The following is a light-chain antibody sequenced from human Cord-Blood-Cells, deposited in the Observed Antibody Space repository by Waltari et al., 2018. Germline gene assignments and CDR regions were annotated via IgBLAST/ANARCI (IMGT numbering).Light chain of an antibody. V-gene: IGLV2-14*03. CDR1: SSDVGGYNY. Sequence: QSALTQPASVSGSPGQSITIPCTGTSSDVGGYNYVSWYQQHPGKAPKLMIYDVSNRPSGVSTRFSGSKSGNTASLTISGLQAEDEADYYCSSYTSSSTLVFGTGTKVTVL. CDR3: SSYTSSSTLV. CDR2: DVS. J-gene: IGLJ1*01.